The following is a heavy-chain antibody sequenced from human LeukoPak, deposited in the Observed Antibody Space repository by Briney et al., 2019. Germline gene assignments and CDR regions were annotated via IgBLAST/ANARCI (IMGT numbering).Heavy chain of an antibody. J-gene: IGHJ5*02. CDR3: AGSAVYYYDSSGYSGRFDP. D-gene: IGHD3-22*01. CDR2: ISSSSSYI. Sequence: GSLRLSCAASGFTFSSYSMNWVRQAPGKGLEWVSSISSSSSYIYYADSVKGRFTISRDNAKNSLYLQMNSLRAEDTAVYYCAGSAVYYYDSSGYSGRFDPWGQGTLVTVSS. CDR1: GFTFSSYS. V-gene: IGHV3-21*01.